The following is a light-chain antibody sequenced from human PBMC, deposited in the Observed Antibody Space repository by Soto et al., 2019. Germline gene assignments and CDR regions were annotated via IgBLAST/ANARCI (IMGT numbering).Light chain of an antibody. CDR2: EVT. Sequence: QSALTQPASVSGSPGQSITTSCTGTNSDVGGFNYVSWYQQHPDKAPKLIIFEVTDRPSGVSNRFSGSKSGNTASLTISGLQSEDEAEYYCCSYTSRSTLVFGGGTKLTVL. CDR1: NSDVGGFNY. V-gene: IGLV2-14*01. J-gene: IGLJ2*01. CDR3: CSYTSRSTLV.